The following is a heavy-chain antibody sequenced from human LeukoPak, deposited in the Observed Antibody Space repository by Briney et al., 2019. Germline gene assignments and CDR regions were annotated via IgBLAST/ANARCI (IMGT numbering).Heavy chain of an antibody. J-gene: IGHJ4*02. CDR3: ARIVPAACFDY. V-gene: IGHV3-7*01. CDR2: IKQDGSEK. Sequence: SGGSLRLSCAASGFIFSSYWMSWVRQTPGKGQEWVANIKQDGSEKYYVDSVKGRFTISRDNAKNSLYLQMNSLRAEDTAVYYCARIVPAACFDYWGQGTLVTVSS. CDR1: GFIFSSYW. D-gene: IGHD2-2*01.